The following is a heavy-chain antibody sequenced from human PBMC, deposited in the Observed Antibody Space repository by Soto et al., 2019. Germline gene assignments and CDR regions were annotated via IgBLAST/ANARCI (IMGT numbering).Heavy chain of an antibody. CDR2: INSDGSRT. Sequence: EVQLVESGGGLVQPGGSLRRSCAASQLTFMRYWRNWFRQAPGKGLMWVSRINSDGSRTTSADAVKGRFTISRDNAPPTLSLQMNSLRAEDSAVYYCVRGATGSYDWFEPWGQGTLVTVSS. CDR3: VRGATGSYDWFEP. V-gene: IGHV3-74*03. J-gene: IGHJ5*02. D-gene: IGHD1-26*01. CDR1: QLTFMRYW.